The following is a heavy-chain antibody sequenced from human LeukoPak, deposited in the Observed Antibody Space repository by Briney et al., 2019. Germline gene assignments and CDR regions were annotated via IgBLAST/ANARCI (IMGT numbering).Heavy chain of an antibody. J-gene: IGHJ6*03. V-gene: IGHV4-59*08. CDR3: ARHIGGGIEDMDV. CDR1: GGSIGTYY. Sequence: SETLSLTCTVYGGSIGTYYWSWNRQSPGKGLEWIGYIYVTGTRYNPYLQSRVTISVDRSRNQFFLKMSSVTAADTAVYYCARHIGGGIEDMDVWGKGTKVIVSS. D-gene: IGHD3-16*02. CDR2: IYVTGT.